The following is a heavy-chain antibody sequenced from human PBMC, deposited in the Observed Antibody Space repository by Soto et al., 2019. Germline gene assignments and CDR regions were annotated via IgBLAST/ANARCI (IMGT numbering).Heavy chain of an antibody. J-gene: IGHJ4*02. CDR2: IKSKTDGGTT. CDR3: TTDFPVGDEGGRDY. Sequence: GGSLRLSCAASGFTFSNAWMNWVRQAPGKGLEWVGRIKSKTDGGTTDYAAPVKGRFTISRDDSKNTLYLQMNSLKTEDTAVYYCTTDFPVGDEGGRDYWGQGTLVTVSS. V-gene: IGHV3-15*07. CDR1: GFTFSNAW.